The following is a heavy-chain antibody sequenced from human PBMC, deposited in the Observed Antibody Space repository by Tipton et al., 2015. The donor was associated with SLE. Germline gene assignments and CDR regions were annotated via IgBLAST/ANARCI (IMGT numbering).Heavy chain of an antibody. J-gene: IGHJ3*02. CDR3: ARTGAATRRITLVRGVPGAFDI. CDR1: GGSISSSSYY. Sequence: GLVKPSETLSLTCTVSGGSISSSSYYWGWIRQPPGKGLEWIGEINHSGSTNYNPSLKSRVTISVDTSKNQFSLKLSSVTAADTAVYYCARTGAATRRITLVRGVPGAFDIWGQGTMVTVSS. D-gene: IGHD3-10*01. V-gene: IGHV4-39*07. CDR2: INHSGST.